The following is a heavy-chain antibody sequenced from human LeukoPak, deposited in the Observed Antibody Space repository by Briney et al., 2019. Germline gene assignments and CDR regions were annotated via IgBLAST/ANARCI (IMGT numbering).Heavy chain of an antibody. Sequence: GGSLRLSCAASEFTFSSYAMTWVRQAPGKGLECVSVITGGGTNTYHIDSVKGRFTISRDNSKNSLYLQMNSLRAEDTAVYYCAREGLSKDTSMAMVTYYYYYMDVWGKGTTVTVSS. J-gene: IGHJ6*03. CDR1: EFTFSSYA. CDR2: ITGGGTNT. D-gene: IGHD5-18*01. V-gene: IGHV3-23*01. CDR3: AREGLSKDTSMAMVTYYYYYMDV.